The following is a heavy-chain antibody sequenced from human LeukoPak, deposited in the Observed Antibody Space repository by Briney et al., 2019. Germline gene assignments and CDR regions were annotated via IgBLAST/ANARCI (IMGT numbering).Heavy chain of an antibody. V-gene: IGHV3-7*01. D-gene: IGHD2-2*01. CDR2: IKQDGSEK. Sequence: GGSLRLSCAASGFTFSSYWMSWVRQAPGKGREWVANIKQDGSEKYYVDSVKGRFTISRDNAKNSLYPQMNSLRAEDTAVYYCARALYCSSTSCQGYYFDYWGQGTLVTVSS. CDR1: GFTFSSYW. J-gene: IGHJ4*02. CDR3: ARALYCSSTSCQGYYFDY.